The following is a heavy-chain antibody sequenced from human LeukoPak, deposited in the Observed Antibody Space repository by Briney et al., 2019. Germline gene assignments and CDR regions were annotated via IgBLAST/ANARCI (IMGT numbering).Heavy chain of an antibody. CDR3: AKGAMRHLLSD. V-gene: IGHV3-23*01. Sequence: GGSLPLSCAASGFTFSSYAMSWVRQAPGKGLEWVSSSGTAGGTYYADSVKGRFTISRDNSENTLYLQMNSLRTEDTALYYCAKGAMRHLLSDWGQGTLGTASS. J-gene: IGHJ4*02. CDR2: SGTAGGT. CDR1: GFTFSSYA. D-gene: IGHD2-15*01.